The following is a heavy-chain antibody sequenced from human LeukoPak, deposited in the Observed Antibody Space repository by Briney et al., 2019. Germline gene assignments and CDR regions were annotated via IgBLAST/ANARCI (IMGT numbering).Heavy chain of an antibody. V-gene: IGHV1-2*06. Sequence: ASVTVSCTASGYTFTGYYMHWVRQAPGQGLEWMGRINPNSGGTNYAQKFQGRVTMTRDTSISTAYMELSRLRSDDTAVYYCARVTHCSSTSCSPFFDYWGQGTLVTVSS. D-gene: IGHD2-2*01. CDR3: ARVTHCSSTSCSPFFDY. CDR2: INPNSGGT. CDR1: GYTFTGYY. J-gene: IGHJ4*02.